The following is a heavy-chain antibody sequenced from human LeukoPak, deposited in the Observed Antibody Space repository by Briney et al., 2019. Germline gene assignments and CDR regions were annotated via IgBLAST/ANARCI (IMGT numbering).Heavy chain of an antibody. D-gene: IGHD1/OR15-1a*01. V-gene: IGHV1-18*01. CDR1: GYTFMNYG. CDR2: ISSYTVNK. J-gene: IGHJ3*01. CDR3: ARGHHDIGTTGTFDV. Sequence: GASVKVSCKTSGYTFMNYGINWVRQAPGKGLEWMGWISSYTVNKTSAQKLQGRVTLTTDTSTNTVSLELRRLTFDDTAVYYCARGHHDIGTTGTFDVWGQGTRVIVSS.